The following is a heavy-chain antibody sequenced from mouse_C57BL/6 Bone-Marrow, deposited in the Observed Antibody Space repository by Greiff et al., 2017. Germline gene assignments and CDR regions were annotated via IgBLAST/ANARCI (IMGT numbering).Heavy chain of an antibody. V-gene: IGHV1-72*01. J-gene: IGHJ2*01. Sequence: QVPLQQPGAELVKPGASVKLSCKASGYTFTSYWMHWVKQRPGRGLEWIGRLDPNSVGPNYIEKFKSKATLTVDKPSSTAYMQLSSLTSEDSAFYYCASHFDYWGQGTTLTVSS. CDR1: GYTFTSYW. CDR3: ASHFDY. CDR2: LDPNSVGP.